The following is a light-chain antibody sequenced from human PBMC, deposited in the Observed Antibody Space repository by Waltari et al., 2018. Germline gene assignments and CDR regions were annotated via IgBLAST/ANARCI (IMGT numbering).Light chain of an antibody. CDR1: SSDVGGYAY. CDR3: CSYAGSYTHVV. J-gene: IGLJ2*01. CDR2: DVT. V-gene: IGLV2-11*01. Sequence: QSALTQPRSVSGSPGQSVTISCPGSSSDVGGYAYSSWYQHHPGKAPKLMICDVTKRPSGVPDRFSGSKSGNTASLTISGLQAEDEADYYCCSYAGSYTHVVFGGGTKLTVL.